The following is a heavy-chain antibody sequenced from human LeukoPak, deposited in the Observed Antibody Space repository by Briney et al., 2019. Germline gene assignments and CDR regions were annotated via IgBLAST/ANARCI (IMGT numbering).Heavy chain of an antibody. CDR3: ARHVGEAYFDY. CDR1: GVSIATTDYY. V-gene: IGHV4-61*05. J-gene: IGHJ4*02. D-gene: IGHD3-16*01. Sequence: SETLSLTCTVSGVSIATTDYYWSWIRQPPGKGREWIGYIYQSGSTNYNPSLKSRVTISADTSKNQFSLTLRSVTAADSAVYYCARHVGEAYFDYWGQGTLVTVSS. CDR2: IYQSGST.